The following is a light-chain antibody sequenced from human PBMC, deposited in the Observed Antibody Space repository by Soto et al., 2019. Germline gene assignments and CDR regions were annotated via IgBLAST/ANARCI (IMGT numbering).Light chain of an antibody. CDR1: QSVSNY. V-gene: IGKV3-11*01. CDR3: QHRSKFIFT. Sequence: EVVLTQSPAILSLSPGEGATLSCRASQSVSNYLAWYQQRPGQAPRLLIYDAFSRATGIPARFSGSGPGTDCTLTITGLDPEYFSGYYCQHRSKFIFTFGPGTRLHIK. J-gene: IGKJ3*01. CDR2: DAF.